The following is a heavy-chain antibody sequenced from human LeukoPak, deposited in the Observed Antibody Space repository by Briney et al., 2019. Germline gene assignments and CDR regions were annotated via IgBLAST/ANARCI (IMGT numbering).Heavy chain of an antibody. D-gene: IGHD4-23*01. J-gene: IGHJ4*02. CDR2: IIPIFGTA. Sequence: SVKVSCKASGGTFSSYAISWVRQAPGHGLEWMGGIIPIFGTANYAQKFQGRVTITADKSTSTAYMELSSLRSEDTAVYYCASDIYGGPYYFDYWGQGTLVTVSS. CDR3: ASDIYGGPYYFDY. V-gene: IGHV1-69*06. CDR1: GGTFSSYA.